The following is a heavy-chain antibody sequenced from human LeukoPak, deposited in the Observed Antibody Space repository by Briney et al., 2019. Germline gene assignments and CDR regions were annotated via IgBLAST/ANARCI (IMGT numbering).Heavy chain of an antibody. CDR3: ARDVVAAPGTWDY. CDR2: IYTSGST. D-gene: IGHD6-13*01. Sequence: PSETLSLTCTVSGDSIGNFYWSWIRQPAGKGLEWIGRIYTSGSTNYNPSLKSRVTMSVDTSKNQFSLKLSSVTAADTAVYYCARDVVAAPGTWDYWGQGTLVTVSS. V-gene: IGHV4-4*07. CDR1: GDSIGNFY. J-gene: IGHJ4*02.